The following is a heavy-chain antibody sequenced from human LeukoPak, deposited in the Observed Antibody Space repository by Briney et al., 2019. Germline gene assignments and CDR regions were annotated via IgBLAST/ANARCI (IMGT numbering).Heavy chain of an antibody. CDR1: GFTFSSYW. J-gene: IGHJ5*02. CDR3: ARDDHSGYDSSYWFDP. V-gene: IGHV3-7*01. D-gene: IGHD5-12*01. Sequence: PGGSLRLSCAASGFTFSSYWMNWVRQAPGKGLEWVANIKQDGSEKYYVDSVKGRFTISRDNAKNSLYLQMNSLRAEDTAVYYCARDDHSGYDSSYWFDPWGKGTLVTVSS. CDR2: IKQDGSEK.